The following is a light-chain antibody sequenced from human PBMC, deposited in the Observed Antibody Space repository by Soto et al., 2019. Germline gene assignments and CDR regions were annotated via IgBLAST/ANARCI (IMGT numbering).Light chain of an antibody. V-gene: IGKV3-15*01. J-gene: IGKJ5*01. Sequence: EIVLTQSPGTLSLSPGERATLSCRASQSVSSSYLAWYQQKPGQAPRLLIYGASTRATGIPARFSGSGSGTEFTLTISSLQSEDFAVYYCQQYNNWPGTFGQGTRLENK. CDR3: QQYNNWPGT. CDR2: GAS. CDR1: QSVSSSY.